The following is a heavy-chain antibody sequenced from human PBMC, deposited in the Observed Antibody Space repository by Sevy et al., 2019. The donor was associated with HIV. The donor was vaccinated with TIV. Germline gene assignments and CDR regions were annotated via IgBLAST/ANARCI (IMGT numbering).Heavy chain of an antibody. D-gene: IGHD6-13*01. Sequence: GGSLRLSCDASGFTFSTYSMNWVRQAPGKGLEWVSSISISNSYRYYADSVKGRFTISRDNAKNSLYLQMDSLRADDTAVYYCARYFRPADSSWIDYWGQGVLVTVSS. CDR2: ISISNSYR. J-gene: IGHJ4*02. CDR1: GFTFSTYS. V-gene: IGHV3-21*01. CDR3: ARYFRPADSSWIDY.